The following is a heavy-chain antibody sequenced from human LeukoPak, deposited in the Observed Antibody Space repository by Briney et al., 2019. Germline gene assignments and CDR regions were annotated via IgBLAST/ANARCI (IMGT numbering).Heavy chain of an antibody. CDR2: IDSSATTK. D-gene: IGHD1-1*01. V-gene: IGHV3-48*03. CDR3: ARWNLGSDY. Sequence: GGSLRLSCVASGFTFSAYDMNWVRQAPGKGLKWLSYIDSSATTKYHADSVKGRFTISRDNAKNSLFLQMNSLRIEDTGVCYCARWNLGSDYWGQGTLVTVSS. CDR1: GFTFSAYD. J-gene: IGHJ4*02.